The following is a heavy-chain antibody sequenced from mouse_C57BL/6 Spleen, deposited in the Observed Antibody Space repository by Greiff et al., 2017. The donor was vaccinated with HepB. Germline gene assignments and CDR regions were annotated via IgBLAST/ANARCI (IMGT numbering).Heavy chain of an antibody. CDR1: GYAFSSSW. Sequence: VQLVESGPELVKPGASVKISCKASGYAFSSSWMNWVKQRPGKGLEWIGRIYPGDGDTNYNGKFKGKATLTADKSSSTAYMQLSSLTSEDSAVYFCAREGIYDGYLYAMDYWGQGTSVTVSS. CDR2: IYPGDGDT. J-gene: IGHJ4*01. D-gene: IGHD2-3*01. V-gene: IGHV1-82*01. CDR3: AREGIYDGYLYAMDY.